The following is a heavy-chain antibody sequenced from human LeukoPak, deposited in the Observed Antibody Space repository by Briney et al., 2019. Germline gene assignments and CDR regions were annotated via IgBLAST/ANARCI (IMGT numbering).Heavy chain of an antibody. V-gene: IGHV3-21*01. D-gene: IGHD1-26*01. CDR3: ASCIVGAIDY. J-gene: IGHJ4*02. Sequence: PGGSLRLSCAASGFTFSSYSMNWVRQAPGKGLEWVSSISTTSSYIYYADSVKGRFTISRDNAKNSLYLQMNSLRAEDTAVYYCASCIVGAIDYWGQGTLVTVSS. CDR1: GFTFSSYS. CDR2: ISTTSSYI.